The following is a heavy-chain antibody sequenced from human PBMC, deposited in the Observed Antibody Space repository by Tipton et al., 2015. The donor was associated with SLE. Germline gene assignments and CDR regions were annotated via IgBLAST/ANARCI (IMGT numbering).Heavy chain of an antibody. CDR2: LYYTGIT. CDR1: GASISSYY. D-gene: IGHD6-19*01. V-gene: IGHV4-59*08. J-gene: IGHJ5*01. CDR3: ASLSSSCWRPYNWFDS. Sequence: GLVKPSETLSLTCTVSGASISSYYWSWIRQPPGKGLEWIGYLYYTGITNSNPSLKSRVTISVDTFKNQFSLKLTSVTAADTALYYCASLSSSCWRPYNWFDSWGQGTLVPVSS.